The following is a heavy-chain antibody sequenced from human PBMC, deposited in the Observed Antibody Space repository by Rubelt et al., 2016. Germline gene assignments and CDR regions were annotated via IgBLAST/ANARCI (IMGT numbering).Heavy chain of an antibody. CDR1: GGSITSTRYY. CDR2: IYYSGST. V-gene: IGHV4-39*01. Sequence: QLQLQESGPGLVKPSETLSLTCTVSGGSITSTRYYWGWIRQPPGKGLEWIGTIYYSGSTYDNPSLRSRVTISVDTSKNQFSLRLSSVTAADTAGYYCARHYSSTWANWFDPWGQGTLVTVSS. CDR3: ARHYSSTWANWFDP. J-gene: IGHJ5*02. D-gene: IGHD6-13*01.